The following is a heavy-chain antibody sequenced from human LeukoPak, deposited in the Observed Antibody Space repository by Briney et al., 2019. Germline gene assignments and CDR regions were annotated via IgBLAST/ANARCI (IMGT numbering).Heavy chain of an antibody. V-gene: IGHV5-51*01. J-gene: IGHJ2*01. Sequence: GESLKISCKGSGYSFTSYWIGWVRQMPGKGLEWMGIIYPGDSDTRYSPSFQGQVTISADKSISTAYLQWSSLKASDTAMYYCARTYCSGGNCFSTYWYFDLWGRGTLVTVSS. D-gene: IGHD2-15*01. CDR1: GYSFTSYW. CDR2: IYPGDSDT. CDR3: ARTYCSGGNCFSTYWYFDL.